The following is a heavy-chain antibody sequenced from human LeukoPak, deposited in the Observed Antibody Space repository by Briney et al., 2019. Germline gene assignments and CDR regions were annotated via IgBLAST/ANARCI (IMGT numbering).Heavy chain of an antibody. CDR3: ARQNDFRLDY. V-gene: IGHV5-51*01. Sequence: GESLKTPCKGSGYTFSSYWIGWVRQMPGKGLEWMGIIYPGDSDTRYSPSLQGQVTISVDTSIGTAYLQWSSLKASDTAIYYCARQNDFRLDYWGQGTLVTVSS. CDR1: GYTFSSYW. D-gene: IGHD3-3*01. CDR2: IYPGDSDT. J-gene: IGHJ4*02.